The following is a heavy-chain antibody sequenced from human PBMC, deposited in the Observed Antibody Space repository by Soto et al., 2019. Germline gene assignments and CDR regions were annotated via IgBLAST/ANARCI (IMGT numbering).Heavy chain of an antibody. CDR3: ARDATYGSGSGPDWYFDL. V-gene: IGHV3-13*04. Sequence: EVQLVESGGGLVQPGGALRLSCAASGFAFSTYDMHWVAQATGKGLEWVSAIGTLGDTLSADSVKGRFTMSRENAKNSLYLQMSSLRAGDTAVYYCARDATYGSGSGPDWYFDLWGRGTLVAVSS. J-gene: IGHJ2*01. CDR2: IGTLGDT. CDR1: GFAFSTYD. D-gene: IGHD3-10*01.